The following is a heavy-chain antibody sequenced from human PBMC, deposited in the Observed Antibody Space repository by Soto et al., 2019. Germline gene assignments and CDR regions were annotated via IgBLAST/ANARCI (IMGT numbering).Heavy chain of an antibody. J-gene: IGHJ4*02. CDR2: ITPGGGTT. V-gene: IGHV3-23*01. CDR1: GFGFSSYA. Sequence: PWWSLSLSCAASGFGFSSYAMSWVRQAPGKGLEWVSGITPGGGTTNYADSVKGRFTISRDNSNNTLYLETNSLRVEDTAIYYCAKDRGGEFTSSRYFDYWGQGTLVTVSS. D-gene: IGHD3-16*01. CDR3: AKDRGGEFTSSRYFDY.